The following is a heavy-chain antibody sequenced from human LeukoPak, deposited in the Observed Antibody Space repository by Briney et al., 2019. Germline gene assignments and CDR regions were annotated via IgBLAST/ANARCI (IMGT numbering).Heavy chain of an antibody. D-gene: IGHD6-6*01. CDR3: ARRYSSSHIDFDY. Sequence: SETLSLTCAVYGGSFSGYYWSWIRQPPGKGLEWIGEINHSGSTNYNPSLKSRVTISVDTSKNQFSLKLSSVTAADTAVYYCARRYSSSHIDFDYWGRGTLVTVSS. V-gene: IGHV4-34*01. J-gene: IGHJ4*02. CDR1: GGSFSGYY. CDR2: INHSGST.